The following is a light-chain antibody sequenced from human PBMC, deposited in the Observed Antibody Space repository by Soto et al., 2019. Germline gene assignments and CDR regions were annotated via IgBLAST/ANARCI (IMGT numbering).Light chain of an antibody. CDR1: QSVSSSY. V-gene: IGKV3-20*01. CDR3: QQYGSSGT. Sequence: EIVLTQSPGTLSLSRGERATLSCRASQSVSSSYLAWYQQKPGQAPRFLIYSASSRATGIPDRFSGSGSGTDFTLTISRLEPEDFAVYYCQQYGSSGTFGQGTKVDIK. CDR2: SAS. J-gene: IGKJ1*01.